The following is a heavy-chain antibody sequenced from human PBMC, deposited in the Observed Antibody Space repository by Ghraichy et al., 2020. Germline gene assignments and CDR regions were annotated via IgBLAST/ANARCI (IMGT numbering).Heavy chain of an antibody. CDR2: ISGSGGST. Sequence: GGSLRLSCAASGFTFSSYAMSWVRQAPGKGLEWVSAISGSGGSTYYADSVKGRFTISRDNSKNTLYLQMNSLRAEDTAVYYCAKDPRYCSGGSCYFDAFDIWGQGTMVTVSS. CDR3: AKDPRYCSGGSCYFDAFDI. D-gene: IGHD2-15*01. CDR1: GFTFSSYA. J-gene: IGHJ3*02. V-gene: IGHV3-23*01.